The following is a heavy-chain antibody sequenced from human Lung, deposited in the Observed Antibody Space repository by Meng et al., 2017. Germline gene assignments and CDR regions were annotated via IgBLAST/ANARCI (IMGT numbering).Heavy chain of an antibody. CDR1: GGSISSGGYY. D-gene: IGHD3-10*01. CDR2: IHDSGST. J-gene: IGHJ5*02. CDR3: ARASYGSGSPLGESWFDP. Sequence: QVQLQESGPGLVKPSPTLSPTCTSSGGSISSGGYYWSWIRQHPGKGLEWIGYIHDSGSTYYNPSLKSRVTISADTSKNQFSLKLSSVTAADTAVYYCARASYGSGSPLGESWFDPWGQGTLVTVSS. V-gene: IGHV4-31*03.